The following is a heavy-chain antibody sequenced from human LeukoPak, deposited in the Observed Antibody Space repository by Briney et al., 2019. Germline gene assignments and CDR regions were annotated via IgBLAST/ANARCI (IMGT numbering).Heavy chain of an antibody. D-gene: IGHD3-3*01. J-gene: IGHJ3*02. V-gene: IGHV4-39*07. CDR2: IYYSGST. CDR3: AKDSPYYDFWSGYYDRDAFDM. CDR1: GGSISSSSYY. Sequence: SETLSLTRTVSGGSISSSSYYWGWIRQPPGKGLEWIGSIYYSGSTYYNPSLKSRVTISVDTSKNQFSLKLSSVTAADTAVYYCAKDSPYYDFWSGYYDRDAFDMWGQGTMVTVSS.